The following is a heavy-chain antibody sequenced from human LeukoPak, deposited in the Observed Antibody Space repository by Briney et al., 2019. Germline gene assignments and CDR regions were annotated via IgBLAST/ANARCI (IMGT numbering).Heavy chain of an antibody. V-gene: IGHV4-38-2*02. Sequence: SETLSLTCTVSGYSISNGYYWGWIRQPPGKGLEGIGSIYHSGSIYYNPSLKSRVTISVDTSKNQFSLKLSSVTAADTAVYYCAAGIVVVPAADGWFDPWGQGTLVTVSS. J-gene: IGHJ5*02. D-gene: IGHD2-2*01. CDR2: IYHSGSI. CDR1: GYSISNGYY. CDR3: AAGIVVVPAADGWFDP.